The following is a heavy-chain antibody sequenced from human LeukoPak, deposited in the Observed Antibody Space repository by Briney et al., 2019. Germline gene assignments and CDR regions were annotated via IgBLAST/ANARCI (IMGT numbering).Heavy chain of an antibody. Sequence: GAAVRVSCKASVYTFTSYYMHWVRQAPGQGLEGVGIINPSGGRTSYAQKFQGRVTMTRDTSTSTVYMALSSLRSEDTAVYYCARDVGGGTHYDILTGMRHWGQGTLVTVSS. J-gene: IGHJ4*02. CDR2: INPSGGRT. CDR1: VYTFTSYY. CDR3: ARDVGGGTHYDILTGMRH. D-gene: IGHD3-9*01. V-gene: IGHV1-46*01.